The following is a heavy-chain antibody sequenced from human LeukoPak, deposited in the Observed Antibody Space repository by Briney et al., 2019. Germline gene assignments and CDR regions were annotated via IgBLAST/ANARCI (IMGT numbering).Heavy chain of an antibody. D-gene: IGHD2-8*01. V-gene: IGHV3-11*01. CDR2: ISSSGSTI. Sequence: PGGSLRLSCAASGFTFSDYYMSWIRQAPGKGLEWVSYISSSGSTIYYADSVKGRFTISRDNTKNTLYLLMNSLRPEDTALYYFAKVLMVYATFDYWGQATLVTVSS. CDR3: AKVLMVYATFDY. CDR1: GFTFSDYY. J-gene: IGHJ4*02.